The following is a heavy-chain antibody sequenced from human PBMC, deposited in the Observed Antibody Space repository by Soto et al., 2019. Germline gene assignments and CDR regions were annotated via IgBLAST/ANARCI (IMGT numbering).Heavy chain of an antibody. V-gene: IGHV1-8*01. J-gene: IGHJ4*02. D-gene: IGHD4-17*01. CDR3: ARTLYGDNVDY. CDR1: GYTCTSYD. CDR2: MNPNSGNT. Sequence: QVQLVQSGAAVQKPGASVKVSCKASGYTCTSYDINWVRQATGQGLEGMGWMNPNSGNTGYAQKFQGRVTMTRNTAISTADMDLSRLRSEDTAVYYCARTLYGDNVDYLCPGTLVTVSS.